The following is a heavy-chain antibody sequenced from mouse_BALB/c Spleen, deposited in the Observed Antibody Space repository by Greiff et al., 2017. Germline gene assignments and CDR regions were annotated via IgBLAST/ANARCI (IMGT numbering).Heavy chain of an antibody. J-gene: IGHJ2*01. CDR1: GYTFTSYT. CDR2: INPSSGYT. Sequence: ESGAELAKPGASVKMSCKASGYTFTSYTMHWVKQRPGQGLEWIGYINPSSGYTNYNQKFKDKATLTADKSSSTAYMQLSSLTSEDSAVYYCARAGRGPYYFDYWGQGTTLTVSS. CDR3: ARAGRGPYYFDY. V-gene: IGHV1-4*01.